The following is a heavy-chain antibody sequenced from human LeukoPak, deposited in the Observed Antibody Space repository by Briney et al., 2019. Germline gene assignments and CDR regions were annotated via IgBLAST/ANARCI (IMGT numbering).Heavy chain of an antibody. CDR2: IYPGDSDT. Sequence: GESLKISCKGSGYSFTSYWIGWVRQMPGKGLEWMGIIYPGDSDTRYSPSFQCQVTISADKSISTAYLQWSSLKASDTAMYYCARLRYCSSTSCYGEFDIWGQGTMVTVSS. CDR3: ARLRYCSSTSCYGEFDI. CDR1: GYSFTSYW. D-gene: IGHD2-2*01. J-gene: IGHJ3*02. V-gene: IGHV5-51*01.